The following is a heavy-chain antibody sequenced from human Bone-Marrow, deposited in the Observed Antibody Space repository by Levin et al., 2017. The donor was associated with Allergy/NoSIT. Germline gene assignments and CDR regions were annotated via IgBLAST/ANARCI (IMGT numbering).Heavy chain of an antibody. J-gene: IGHJ6*02. V-gene: IGHV3-21*01. Sequence: GGSLRLSCTSSGFAFSTYCMDWVRQAPGKGLEWLASITTAGTYIYYADSVKGRFTISRDNAKNSLYLQMNSLRADDTAIYYCARGYGLEQFYCYGMDVWGQGTTVTVSS. CDR2: ITTAGTYI. CDR3: ARGYGLEQFYCYGMDV. CDR1: GFAFSTYC. D-gene: IGHD1/OR15-1a*01.